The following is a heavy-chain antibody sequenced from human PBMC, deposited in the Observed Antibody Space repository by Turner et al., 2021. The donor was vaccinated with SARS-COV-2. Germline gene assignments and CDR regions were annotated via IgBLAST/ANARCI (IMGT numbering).Heavy chain of an antibody. CDR3: ARDDTVDTAMVTWVDP. D-gene: IGHD5-18*01. J-gene: IGHJ5*02. CDR1: GYTFTGYY. Sequence: QVQLVQSGAEVKKPGASVKVSCKASGYTFTGYYMHWVRQAPGQGLEWRGWINPNSGGTNYAQKFQGRVTMTRDTSISTAYMELSSLRSDDTAVYYCARDDTVDTAMVTWVDPWGQGTLVTVSS. CDR2: INPNSGGT. V-gene: IGHV1-2*02.